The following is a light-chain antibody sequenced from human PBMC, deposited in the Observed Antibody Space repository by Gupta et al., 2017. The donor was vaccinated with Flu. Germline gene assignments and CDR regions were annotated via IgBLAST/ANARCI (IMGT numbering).Light chain of an antibody. J-gene: IGLJ1*01. Sequence: QSALTQPASVSGSPGQSITISCTGTSSDVGGYNYVSWYQQHPGKAPKLLIFEVNNRPSGVSSRLSASKSGNTASLTISGLQAEDEADYYCNSYTSDTILYVFGTGTKVTVL. CDR2: EVN. V-gene: IGLV2-14*01. CDR1: SSDVGGYNY. CDR3: NSYTSDTILYV.